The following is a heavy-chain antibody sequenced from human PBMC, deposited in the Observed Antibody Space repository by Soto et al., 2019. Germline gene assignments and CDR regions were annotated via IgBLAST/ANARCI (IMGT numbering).Heavy chain of an antibody. CDR2: ISAYNGNT. D-gene: IGHD7-27*01. CDR1: GYTFTSYG. J-gene: IGHJ6*03. Sequence: ASVKVSCKASGYTFTSYGISWVRQAPGQGLEWMGWISAYNGNTNYAQKLQGRVTTTTDTSTSTAYMELRSLISDETAVYYCARVITWGYYYYYMDVWGKGTTVTVSS. CDR3: ARVITWGYYYYYMDV. V-gene: IGHV1-18*01.